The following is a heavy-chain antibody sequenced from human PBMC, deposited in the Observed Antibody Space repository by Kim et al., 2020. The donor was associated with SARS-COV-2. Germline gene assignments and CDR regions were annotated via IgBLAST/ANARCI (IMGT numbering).Heavy chain of an antibody. Sequence: ASVKVSCKASGFTFTDTYICWVRQAPGQGLEWMGWINPNSGGTKFAQKFQGRVTMTRDTSITTAYLELSSLRSDDTAVYYCVRGVTTSGYWGQGTLVTVSS. D-gene: IGHD1-1*01. CDR3: VRGVTTSGY. CDR2: INPNSGGT. J-gene: IGHJ4*02. CDR1: GFTFTDTY. V-gene: IGHV1-2*02.